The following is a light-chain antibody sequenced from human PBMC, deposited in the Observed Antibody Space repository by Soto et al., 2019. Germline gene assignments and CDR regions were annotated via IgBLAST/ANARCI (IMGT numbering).Light chain of an antibody. CDR1: QDISDY. J-gene: IGKJ1*01. CDR2: AAS. V-gene: IGKV1-9*01. Sequence: DIQLTQSPSFLSASVVDIVTITCRASQDISDYLAWYQQRPGTAPQLLIYAASTLQSGVPSRFSGSGSGTEFTLTINNLQPDDLATYICQQYKSYSTFGRGTKVDIK. CDR3: QQYKSYST.